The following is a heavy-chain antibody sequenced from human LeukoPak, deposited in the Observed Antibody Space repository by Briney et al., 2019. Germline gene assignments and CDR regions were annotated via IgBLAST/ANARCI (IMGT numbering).Heavy chain of an antibody. CDR2: IYHSGST. V-gene: IGHV4-38-2*02. Sequence: TASETLSLTCAVSGYSISSGYYGGWIRQPPGQGLGWIGSIYHSGSTYYNPSLKSRVTISVDTSKNQFSLKLSSVTAADTAVYYCARDRGVWYFDLWCRGTLVIAS. CDR1: GYSISSGYY. CDR3: ARDRGVWYFDL. J-gene: IGHJ2*01. D-gene: IGHD3-10*01.